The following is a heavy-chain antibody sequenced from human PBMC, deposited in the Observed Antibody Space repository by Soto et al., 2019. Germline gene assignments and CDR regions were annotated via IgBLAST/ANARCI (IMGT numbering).Heavy chain of an antibody. CDR1: GGTFSSYA. V-gene: IGHV3-30*16. Sequence: KASYKASGGTFSSYAISCVRHAPGQGLEWVAVISYDGSNKYYADSVKGRFTISRDNSKNTLYLQMNSLRAEDTAVYYCARDKGYYYDSSGYFDYWGQGTLVTVSS. CDR2: ISYDGSNK. D-gene: IGHD3-22*01. CDR3: ARDKGYYYDSSGYFDY. J-gene: IGHJ4*02.